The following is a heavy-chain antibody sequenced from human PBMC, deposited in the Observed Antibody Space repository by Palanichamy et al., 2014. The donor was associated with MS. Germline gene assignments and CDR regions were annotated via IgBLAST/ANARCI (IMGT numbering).Heavy chain of an antibody. CDR2: IYYSGST. J-gene: IGHJ5*02. D-gene: IGHD2-2*01. Sequence: QVQPQESGPGLVKPSETPSLTCTVSSGSISSYYWSWIRQPPGKGLEWIGYIYYSGSTNYSPSLKSRVTISVDTSKNQLSLKLSSVTAADTAVYYCARDGSGYCSNTNCHGWFDPWGQGTLVTVSS. V-gene: IGHV4-59*01. CDR3: ARDGSGYCSNTNCHGWFDP. CDR1: SGSISSYY.